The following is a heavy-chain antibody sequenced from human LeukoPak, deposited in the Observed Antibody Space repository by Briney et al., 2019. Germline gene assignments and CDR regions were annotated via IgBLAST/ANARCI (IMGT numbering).Heavy chain of an antibody. V-gene: IGHV1-69*05. CDR3: ARREGFCSSTSCRDAFDI. D-gene: IGHD2-2*01. J-gene: IGHJ3*02. CDR1: GGTFSSYA. CDR2: IIPIFGTA. Sequence: ASVKVSCKASGGTFSSYAISRVRQAPGQGLEWMGGIIPIFGTANYAQKFQGRVTITTDESTSTAYMELSSLRSEDTAVYYCARREGFCSSTSCRDAFDIWGQGTMVTVSS.